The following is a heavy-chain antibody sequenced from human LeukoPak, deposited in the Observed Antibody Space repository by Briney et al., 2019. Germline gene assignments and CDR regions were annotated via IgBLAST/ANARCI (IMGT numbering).Heavy chain of an antibody. V-gene: IGHV1-2*02. Sequence: GASVKVSCKASGYTFTGYYMHWVRQAPGQGLEWMGWINPNSGGTNYAQKFQGRVTMTRDTSISTAYMELSRLRSDDTAVYYCARDHRIVGATDYYYYYMDVWGKGTTVTVSS. CDR2: INPNSGGT. J-gene: IGHJ6*03. D-gene: IGHD1-26*01. CDR1: GYTFTGYY. CDR3: ARDHRIVGATDYYYYYMDV.